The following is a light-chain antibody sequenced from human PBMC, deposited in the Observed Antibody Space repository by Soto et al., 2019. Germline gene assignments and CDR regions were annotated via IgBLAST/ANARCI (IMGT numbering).Light chain of an antibody. V-gene: IGKV1-39*01. Sequence: DIQMTQSPSSLSASVGDRVTITCRASQSISSYLHWYQQKPGKAPKLLIYAASNLQTGVPSRFSASGSGTDFTLTLNSLQPEDFATYYCQQSYTSVQTFGQGTKLEIK. J-gene: IGKJ2*01. CDR3: QQSYTSVQT. CDR1: QSISSY. CDR2: AAS.